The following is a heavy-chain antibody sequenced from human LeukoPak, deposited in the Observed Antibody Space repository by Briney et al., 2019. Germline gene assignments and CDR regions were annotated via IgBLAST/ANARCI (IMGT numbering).Heavy chain of an antibody. CDR2: ISGSGATI. CDR3: VREAIAASPVDYFGP. V-gene: IGHV3-21*06. Sequence: GGSLRLSCAASGFTFGSYSLNWVRQAPGKGLEWVSAISGSGATIYYADSVKGRFTISRDNAKNSLYLQMGSLRAEDSAMYYCVREAIAASPVDYFGPWGQGTQVTVSS. J-gene: IGHJ4*02. CDR1: GFTFGSYS. D-gene: IGHD6-13*01.